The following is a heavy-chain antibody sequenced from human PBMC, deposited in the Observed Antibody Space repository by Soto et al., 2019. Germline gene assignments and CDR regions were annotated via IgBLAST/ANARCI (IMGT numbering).Heavy chain of an antibody. Sequence: DVQLLESGGHLVQPGGSLRLSCAASGFTFSSYAMSWFCKAPGRGLEWVTRVSAGGDMTYYSDSVKGRFTLSRDNSKNALFLQMNSLRIEDTALYYCARGDRGGSGSPASYYYSGLDVWGQGTTVTVS. CDR3: ARGDRGGSGSPASYYYSGLDV. V-gene: IGHV3-23*01. J-gene: IGHJ6*02. CDR1: GFTFSSYA. CDR2: VSAGGDMT. D-gene: IGHD3-10*01.